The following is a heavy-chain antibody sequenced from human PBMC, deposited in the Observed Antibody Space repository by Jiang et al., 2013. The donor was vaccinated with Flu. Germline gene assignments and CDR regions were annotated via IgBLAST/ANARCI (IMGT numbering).Heavy chain of an antibody. J-gene: IGHJ4*02. D-gene: IGHD2-8*01. CDR1: GGSISSYY. Sequence: ETLSLTCTVSGGSISSYYWSWIRQPPGKGLEWIGYIYYSGSTNYNPSLKSRVTISVDTSKNQFSLKLSSVTAADTAVYYCARGRLMVYATYYFDYWGQGTLVTVSS. CDR2: IYYSGST. V-gene: IGHV4-59*01. CDR3: ARGRLMVYATYYFDY.